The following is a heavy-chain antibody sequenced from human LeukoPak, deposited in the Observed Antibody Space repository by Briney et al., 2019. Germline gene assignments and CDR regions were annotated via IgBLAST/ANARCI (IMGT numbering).Heavy chain of an antibody. CDR2: INPNSGDT. D-gene: IGHD3-16*01. Sequence: GASVRVSCKASGYTFTGYFIHWVRQAPGQGLEWMGWINPNSGDTNYAQKFQGRVSMTRDTSTRTAYLEVSSLRSDDTAVYYCARVWDLRERPFDYWGQGTLVTVSS. CDR1: GYTFTGYF. J-gene: IGHJ4*02. CDR3: ARVWDLRERPFDY. V-gene: IGHV1-2*02.